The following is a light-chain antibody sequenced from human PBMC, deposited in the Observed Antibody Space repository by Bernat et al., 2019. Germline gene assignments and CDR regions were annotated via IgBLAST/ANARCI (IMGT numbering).Light chain of an antibody. CDR1: ALPKQY. Sequence: SYELTQPPPVLVSPGQTAGITLSGVALPKQYAYWYQHKPGQAPVLAIYNDSERPSGIPERFSGSSQGTTFTLTISGVQAEDEADYYCRSADSIGTSGVFGGGTKLTV. CDR2: NDS. J-gene: IGLJ3*02. V-gene: IGLV3-25*02. CDR3: RSADSIGTSGV.